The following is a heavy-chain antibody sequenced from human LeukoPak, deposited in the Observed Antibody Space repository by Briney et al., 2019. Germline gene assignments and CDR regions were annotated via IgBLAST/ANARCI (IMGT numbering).Heavy chain of an antibody. D-gene: IGHD3-22*01. J-gene: IGHJ4*02. V-gene: IGHV1-69*13. CDR1: GGTFSSYA. CDR2: IIPIFGTA. CDR3: ARDLSPLDDYYDSSGPDY. Sequence: SVKVSCKASGGTFSSYAISWVRQAPGQGLEWMGGIIPIFGTANYAQKFQGRVTITADESTSTAYMELSSLRSEDTAVYYCARDLSPLDDYYDSSGPDYWGQGTLVTVSS.